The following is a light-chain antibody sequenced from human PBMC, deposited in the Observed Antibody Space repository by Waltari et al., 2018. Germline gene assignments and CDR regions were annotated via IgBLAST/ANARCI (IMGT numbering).Light chain of an antibody. V-gene: IGLV2-8*01. CDR2: EVS. CDR3: ASYAGSTPWV. Sequence: QSALTQPPSASGSPGQSVTISCTGTSSDVGGYNYVSWYQQHPGKAPKLMIYEVSKRPSGVPDRFSGSKSGNTASLTVSGLQAEDEADYYCASYAGSTPWVFGGGTK. CDR1: SSDVGGYNY. J-gene: IGLJ3*02.